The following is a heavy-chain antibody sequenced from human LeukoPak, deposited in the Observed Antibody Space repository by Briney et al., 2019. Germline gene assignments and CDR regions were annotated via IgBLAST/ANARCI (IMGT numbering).Heavy chain of an antibody. CDR2: ISSDGRNG. V-gene: IGHV3-30*18. Sequence: GRSLRLSCIASEFTFSNFGMHWVRQAPDKGLEWVAMISSDGRNGYYVDSVRGRFTISRDTSKNTPYLQMDSLRGEDTAVYYCAKDEAMYSSGPLEYWGQGTLVTVSS. J-gene: IGHJ4*02. CDR1: EFTFSNFG. D-gene: IGHD6-25*01. CDR3: AKDEAMYSSGPLEY.